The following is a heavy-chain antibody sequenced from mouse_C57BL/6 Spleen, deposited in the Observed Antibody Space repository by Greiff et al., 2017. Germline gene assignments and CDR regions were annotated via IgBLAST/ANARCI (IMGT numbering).Heavy chain of an antibody. D-gene: IGHD1-1*01. CDR2: ISYSGSS. Sequence: EVKLMEPGPGLAKPSQTLSLTCSVTGYSITSDYWNWIRKFPGNKLAYMGYISYSGSSYYNPPPKSRISITRDTSTNQYYLQLNSVTTEDTATYYCARYRGYGSSYRYFDYWGRGTTLTVSS. CDR1: GYSITSDY. V-gene: IGHV3-8*01. J-gene: IGHJ2*01. CDR3: ARYRGYGSSYRYFDY.